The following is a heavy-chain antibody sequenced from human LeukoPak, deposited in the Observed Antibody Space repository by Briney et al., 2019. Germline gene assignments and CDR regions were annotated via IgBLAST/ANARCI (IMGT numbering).Heavy chain of an antibody. CDR1: GHAFTGYY. Sequence: ASVKVSCKASGHAFTGYYVYWVRQAPGQGLEWMGWMNPNVGGANFPQKFQGRVTVTSDPAISAAYMELRRLRSDDTAVYYCARGVFGESLESWGQGTLVTVSS. CDR3: ARGVFGESLES. J-gene: IGHJ4*02. D-gene: IGHD3-10*02. CDR2: MNPNVGGA. V-gene: IGHV1-2*02.